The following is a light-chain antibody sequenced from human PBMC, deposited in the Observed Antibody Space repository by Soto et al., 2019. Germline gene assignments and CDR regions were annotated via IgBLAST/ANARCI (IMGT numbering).Light chain of an antibody. J-gene: IGKJ2*01. CDR2: AAS. Sequence: DIQMTQSPSSLSVSVGDRVTITCRASQPVTSYLNWYQKKPGIAPKLLIYAASTLQSGVPSRFSGGGSGTDFTLTISGLQHEDFATYYCQQSYNYPLTFGQGTKLEVE. CDR1: QPVTSY. V-gene: IGKV1-39*01. CDR3: QQSYNYPLT.